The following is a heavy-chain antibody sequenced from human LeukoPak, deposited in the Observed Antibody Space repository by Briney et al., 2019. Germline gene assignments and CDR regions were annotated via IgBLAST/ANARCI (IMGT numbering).Heavy chain of an antibody. D-gene: IGHD1-26*01. J-gene: IGHJ3*02. CDR3: ARDFSPRYSGTYYEAFDI. V-gene: IGHV3-7*01. CDR2: IKQEGSKK. CDR1: GYTYSSDW. Sequence: GGPVTLFCAAWGYTYSSDWMTGVRQSTGRALEWVGYIKQEGSKKICVDSVKGRFPIPTFNAKHSLYPHMHRLRAPHPAVYYCARDFSPRYSGTYYEAFDIWGQGTMVTVSS.